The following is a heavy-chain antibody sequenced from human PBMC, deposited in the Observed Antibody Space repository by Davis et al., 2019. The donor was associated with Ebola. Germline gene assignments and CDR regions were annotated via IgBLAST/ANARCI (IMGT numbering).Heavy chain of an antibody. CDR1: GFTFIDYY. CDR3: ARSDSNGYYLAEFFRH. CDR2: ISLNSGST. J-gene: IGHJ1*01. D-gene: IGHD3-22*01. Sequence: ASVKVSCKASGFTFIDYYMHWVRQAPGQGPEWMGWISLNSGSTKYSYKFQGRVTLTRDTSISTAYMELSRLRSDDTAVYYCARSDSNGYYLAEFFRHWGQGTLVTVSS. V-gene: IGHV1-2*02.